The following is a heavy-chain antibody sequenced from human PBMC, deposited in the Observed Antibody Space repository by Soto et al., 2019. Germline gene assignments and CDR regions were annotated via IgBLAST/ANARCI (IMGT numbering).Heavy chain of an antibody. CDR1: GYSFANYW. CDR2: IYPGDSET. D-gene: IGHD5-18*01. V-gene: IGHV5-51*01. Sequence: PGESLKISCKASGYSFANYWIGWVCQKPGKGLEWMGVIYPGDSETTYSPSFEGQVIISVDRSRGTAFLEWSSLKASDTAMYYCVRPGAPTDTVVYDFWGQGTQVTVSS. CDR3: VRPGAPTDTVVYDF. J-gene: IGHJ4*02.